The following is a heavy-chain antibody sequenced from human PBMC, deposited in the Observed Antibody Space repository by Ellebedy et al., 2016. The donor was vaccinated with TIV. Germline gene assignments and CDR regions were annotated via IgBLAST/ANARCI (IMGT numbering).Heavy chain of an antibody. V-gene: IGHV1-18*01. D-gene: IGHD3-10*01. CDR3: ARSCGLWFGELANWFDP. Sequence: ASVKVSCXVSGYTLTELSMHWVRQAPGQGLEWMGGIIPIFGTANYAQKLQGRVTMTTDTSTSTAYMELRSLRSDDTAVYYCARSCGLWFGELANWFDPWGQGTLVTVSS. J-gene: IGHJ5*02. CDR1: GYTLTELS. CDR2: IIPIFGTA.